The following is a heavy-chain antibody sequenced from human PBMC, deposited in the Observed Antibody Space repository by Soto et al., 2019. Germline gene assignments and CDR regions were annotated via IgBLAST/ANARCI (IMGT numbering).Heavy chain of an antibody. Sequence: SETLSLTCTVSGGSVSSGGHYWSWIRQPPGKGLEWIGYIYNSGTTDYNASLKSRVTISIDTSKNQFSLKLSSVTAADTAVYYCASGSSASAYIDYWGQGTLVTV. CDR2: IYNSGTT. CDR3: ASGSSASAYIDY. D-gene: IGHD6-13*01. V-gene: IGHV4-61*08. J-gene: IGHJ4*02. CDR1: GGSVSSGGHY.